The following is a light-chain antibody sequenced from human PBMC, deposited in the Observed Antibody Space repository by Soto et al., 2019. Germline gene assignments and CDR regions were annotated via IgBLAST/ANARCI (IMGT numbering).Light chain of an antibody. CDR1: QSVLYSSNNKNY. CDR2: WAS. Sequence: DIVMTQSPDSLAVSLGERATINCKSSQSVLYSSNNKNYLAWYQQKPGQPPKLLMYWASTRESGVPDRFSGSGSGTDFTLTISSLQAEDVAVYYCQEYYGTLYTFGQGTKLEIQ. J-gene: IGKJ2*01. CDR3: QEYYGTLYT. V-gene: IGKV4-1*01.